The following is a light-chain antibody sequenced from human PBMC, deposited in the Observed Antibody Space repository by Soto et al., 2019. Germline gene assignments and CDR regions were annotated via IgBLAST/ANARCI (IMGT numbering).Light chain of an antibody. CDR1: QSISTS. CDR3: QQRRSWSRT. V-gene: IGKV3-11*01. CDR2: DSS. J-gene: IGKJ1*01. Sequence: EIVLTQSPATLSLSPGERATLSCRASQSISTSLGWYQQKPGQAPRLLIYDSSNRATGIPARFSGSGSGTDFTLTISSLEPEDFAVYYCQQRRSWSRTFGQGTKVELK.